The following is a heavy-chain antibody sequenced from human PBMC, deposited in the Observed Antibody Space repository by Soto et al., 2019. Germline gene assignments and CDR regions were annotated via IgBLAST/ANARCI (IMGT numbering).Heavy chain of an antibody. CDR3: ARDRIVVVPAAIGYYYYYGMDV. D-gene: IGHD2-2*01. CDR1: GGSISSYY. Sequence: PSETLSLTCTVSGGSISSYYWSWIRQPPGKGLEWIGNIYYSGSTNYNPSLKSRVTISVDTSKNQFSLKLSSVTAADTAVYYCARDRIVVVPAAIGYYYYYGMDVWGQGTTVTVSS. J-gene: IGHJ6*02. V-gene: IGHV4-59*01. CDR2: IYYSGST.